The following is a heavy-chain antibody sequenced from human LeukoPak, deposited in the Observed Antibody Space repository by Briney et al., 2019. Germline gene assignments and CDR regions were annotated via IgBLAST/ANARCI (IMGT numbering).Heavy chain of an antibody. CDR1: SYSISSGSY. Sequence: PSETLSLTCTVSSYSISSGSYWGWIRQPPGKWLEWIGSIYHSGSTYYNPSLKSRVTISVDTSKNQYSPKLDSVTAADTAVFYCTRGTLNTFDFWGQGTLVTVSS. CDR3: TRGTLNTFDF. V-gene: IGHV4-38-2*02. D-gene: IGHD2/OR15-2a*01. J-gene: IGHJ4*02. CDR2: IYHSGST.